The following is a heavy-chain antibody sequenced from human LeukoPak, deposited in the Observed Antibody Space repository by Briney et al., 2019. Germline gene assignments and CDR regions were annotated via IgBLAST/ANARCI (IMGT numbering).Heavy chain of an antibody. CDR2: TIPIFGAA. CDR3: ARTSSGYYAHFDL. CDR1: GGSFSSYG. J-gene: IGHJ4*02. Sequence: ASVKVSCKASGGSFSSYGITWVRQAPGQGLEWMGGTIPIFGAANYAQKFQGRVTITADKSADTVYMKLSSLTSEDTAVYYCARTSSGYYAHFDLWGQGTLVTVS. D-gene: IGHD3-22*01. V-gene: IGHV1-69*06.